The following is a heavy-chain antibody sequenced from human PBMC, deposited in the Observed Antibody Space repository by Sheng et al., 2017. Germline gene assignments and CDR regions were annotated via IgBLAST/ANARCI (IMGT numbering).Heavy chain of an antibody. CDR3: ARSEEYGSNYYYYMDV. CDR2: IIPIFGTA. CDR1: GGTFSSYA. J-gene: IGHJ6*03. V-gene: IGHV1-69*05. D-gene: IGHD4-17*01. Sequence: QVQLVQSGAEVKKPGSSVKVSCKASGGTFSSYAISWVRQAPGQGLEWMGGIIPIFGTANYAQKFQGRVTITTDESTSTAYMELSSLRSEDTAVYYCARSEEYGSNYYYYMDVWGKGTTVTVSS.